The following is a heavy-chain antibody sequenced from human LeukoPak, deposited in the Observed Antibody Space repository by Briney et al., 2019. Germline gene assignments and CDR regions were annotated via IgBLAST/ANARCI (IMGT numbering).Heavy chain of an antibody. V-gene: IGHV4-34*01. Sequence: PSETLSLTCAVYGGSFSGYYWSWIRQPPGKGLEWVGEINHSGSTNYNPSLKRRVTISVDTSKNQFSLKLSSVTAADTAVYYCARGASRYSSGWLRFDPWGQGTLVTVSS. CDR1: GGSFSGYY. D-gene: IGHD6-19*01. CDR3: ARGASRYSSGWLRFDP. J-gene: IGHJ5*02. CDR2: INHSGST.